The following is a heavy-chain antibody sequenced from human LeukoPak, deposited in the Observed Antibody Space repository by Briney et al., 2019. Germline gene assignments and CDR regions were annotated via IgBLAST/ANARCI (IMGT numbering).Heavy chain of an antibody. CDR2: IKQDGSEK. CDR3: AADPTERELDAFDI. Sequence: GGSLRLSCAASGLTFSSYWMSWVRQAPGKGLEWVANIKQDGSEKYYVDSVKGRFTISRDNAKNSLYLQMNSLRAEDTAVYYCAADPTERELDAFDIWGQGTMVTVSS. CDR1: GLTFSSYW. J-gene: IGHJ3*02. V-gene: IGHV3-7*01. D-gene: IGHD1-26*01.